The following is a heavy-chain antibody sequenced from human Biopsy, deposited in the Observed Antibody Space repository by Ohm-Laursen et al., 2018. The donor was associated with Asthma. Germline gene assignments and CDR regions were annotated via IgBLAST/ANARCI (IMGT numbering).Heavy chain of an antibody. D-gene: IGHD2-2*01. CDR1: GGTFNTYV. Sequence: GASVEVSCKSLGGTFNTYVIGWVRQAPGQGLEWMGGINSVFGTTTYPQKFQDRVTITADDSTSTVYMELSSLRSEDTAVYYCARKAGSCISRTCYSLDFWGQGTPVTVSS. CDR3: ARKAGSCISRTCYSLDF. V-gene: IGHV1-69*13. CDR2: INSVFGTT. J-gene: IGHJ4*02.